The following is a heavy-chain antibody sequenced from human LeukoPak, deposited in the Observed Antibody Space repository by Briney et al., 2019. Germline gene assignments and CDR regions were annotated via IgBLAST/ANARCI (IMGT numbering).Heavy chain of an antibody. CDR3: ARASTGISNPPYFDF. D-gene: IGHD3-9*01. CDR2: IYPGGSDT. Sequence: GESLKISCKGSGYSFTSYWIGWVRQMPGKGLEWMGIIYPGGSDTRYSPSFQGQVTISADRSISTAYLQWSSLTASDTAIYYCARASTGISNPPYFDFWGQGTLVTVSS. V-gene: IGHV5-51*01. J-gene: IGHJ4*02. CDR1: GYSFTSYW.